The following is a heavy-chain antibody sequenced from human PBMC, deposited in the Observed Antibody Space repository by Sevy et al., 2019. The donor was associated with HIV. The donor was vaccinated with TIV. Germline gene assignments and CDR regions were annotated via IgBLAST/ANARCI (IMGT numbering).Heavy chain of an antibody. CDR2: IKEDGSEK. D-gene: IGHD1-1*01. J-gene: IGHJ4*02. Sequence: GGSLRLSCAASGFSFSSFWMSWVRQSPGKGLEWVANIKEDGSEKYYVDSVNGSFTISRYNAKNSLYLQLKSLRAEDTAVYYCARTAHWTHPGGYWGQGTLVTVSS. V-gene: IGHV3-7*01. CDR3: ARTAHWTHPGGY. CDR1: GFSFSSFW.